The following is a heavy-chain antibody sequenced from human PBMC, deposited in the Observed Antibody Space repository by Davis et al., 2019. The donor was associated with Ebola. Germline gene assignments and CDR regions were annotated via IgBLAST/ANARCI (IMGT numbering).Heavy chain of an antibody. Sequence: KVSCKASGYTFTSYAMHWVRQAPGQRLEWMGWINAGNGNTKYSQKFQGRVTITRDTSASTAYMELSSLRSEDTAVYYCARGSSKAYYYYGMDVWGQGTTVTVSS. V-gene: IGHV1-3*01. CDR3: ARGSSKAYYYYGMDV. CDR1: GYTFTSYA. CDR2: INAGNGNT. D-gene: IGHD6-6*01. J-gene: IGHJ6*02.